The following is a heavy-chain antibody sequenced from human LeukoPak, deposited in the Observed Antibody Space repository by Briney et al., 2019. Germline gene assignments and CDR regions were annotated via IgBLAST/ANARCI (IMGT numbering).Heavy chain of an antibody. CDR2: IYFNGRP. CDR3: ARHWKYCSVGSCSDNWFDS. V-gene: IGHV4-39*01. J-gene: IGHJ5*01. CDR1: GGSLTSSSYY. Sequence: PSETLSLTCTASGGSLTSSSYYWGWIRQSPGKGLEGIGSIYFNGRPYYNPSLKSRVTISADTSKNQFSLKLTSVTAADTAVYYCARHWKYCSVGSCSDNWFDSWGQGTLVTVSS. D-gene: IGHD2-15*01.